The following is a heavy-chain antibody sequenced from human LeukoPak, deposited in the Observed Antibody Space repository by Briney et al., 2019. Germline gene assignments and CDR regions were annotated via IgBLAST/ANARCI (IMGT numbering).Heavy chain of an antibody. CDR1: GFTYTNYW. CDR3: ARGSMHVYHLYTDY. V-gene: IGHV3-7*01. Sequence: GGSLRLSCAASGFTYTNYWVSWFRHAPGQGLELVASIKQDGSERYYVDSVKGRFTISRDNVKNSLFLQLSSLRVEDTAVYYCARGSMHVYHLYTDYWGQGTLVTVSS. CDR2: IKQDGSER. D-gene: IGHD3-16*01. J-gene: IGHJ4*02.